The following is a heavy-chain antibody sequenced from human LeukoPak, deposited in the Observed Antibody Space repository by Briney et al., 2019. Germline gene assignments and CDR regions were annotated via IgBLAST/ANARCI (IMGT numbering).Heavy chain of an antibody. CDR3: AQGVRGASYYYYYYMDV. D-gene: IGHD3-10*01. CDR2: IYYSGST. J-gene: IGHJ6*03. V-gene: IGHV4-39*07. CDR1: GGSISSSSYY. Sequence: PSETLSLTCTVSGGSISSSSYYWGWIRQPPGKGLEWIGSIYYSGSTYHNPSLKSRVTISVDTSKNQFSLKLSSVTAADTAVYYCAQGVRGASYYYYYYMDVWGKGTTVTVSS.